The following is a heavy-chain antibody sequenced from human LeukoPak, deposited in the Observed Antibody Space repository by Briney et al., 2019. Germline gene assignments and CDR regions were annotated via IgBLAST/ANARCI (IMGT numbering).Heavy chain of an antibody. CDR3: AKDDAWGRYKD. V-gene: IGHV3-23*01. J-gene: IGHJ1*01. CDR1: GFTFSSHG. CDR2: ISPSGGIT. D-gene: IGHD3-16*01. Sequence: GGSLRLSCAASGFTFSSHGMNWVRQAPGKWLEWVSGISPSGGITYYTDSVRGRFTISRDNSKNTVSLQMNSLRGEDTAVYYCAKDDAWGRYKDWGQGTLVTVSS.